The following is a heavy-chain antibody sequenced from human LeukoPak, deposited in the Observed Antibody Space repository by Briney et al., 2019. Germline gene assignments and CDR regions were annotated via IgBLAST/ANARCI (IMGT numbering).Heavy chain of an antibody. CDR1: GYTFTGYY. CDR3: TRDRPRGPFDY. Sequence: ASVKVSCEASGYTFTGYYMHWVRQAPGQGLEWMGWINPNSGGTNYAQKFQGRVTMTRDTSISTAHMELSRLRSDDTAVYYCTRDRPRGPFDYWGQGTLVTVSS. D-gene: IGHD3-10*01. CDR2: INPNSGGT. J-gene: IGHJ4*02. V-gene: IGHV1-2*02.